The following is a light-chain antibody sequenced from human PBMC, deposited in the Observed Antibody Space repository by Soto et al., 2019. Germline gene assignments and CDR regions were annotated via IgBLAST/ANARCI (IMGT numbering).Light chain of an antibody. CDR3: NSYTGSSTYV. J-gene: IGLJ1*01. V-gene: IGLV2-18*02. Sequence: QCARTQPPSVSGSAGESGAISCTETSSDVGSYNRVSWYQQPPGAAPKLMIYEVSNRPSGVPDRFSGSKSGNTASLTISGLQAEDEADYYCNSYTGSSTYVFGTGTKVT. CDR2: EVS. CDR1: SSDVGSYNR.